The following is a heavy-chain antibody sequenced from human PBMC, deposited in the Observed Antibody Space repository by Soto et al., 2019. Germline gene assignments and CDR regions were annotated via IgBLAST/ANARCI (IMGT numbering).Heavy chain of an antibody. CDR1: GGSVCRSR. V-gene: IGHV5-51*01. D-gene: IGHD6-19*01. CDR3: ARSRRGAYSSGWYSPSGYYNYGIDV. CDR2: IYPGDSDT. Sequence: LTISCERCGGSVCRSRLGSERQMPGKGLEWMGIIYPGDSDTKYSPSLQGQVTISADTSISTAYLQWTSLKASDTAMYYCARSRRGAYSSGWYSPSGYYNYGIDVWGQGTKVTVSS. J-gene: IGHJ6*02.